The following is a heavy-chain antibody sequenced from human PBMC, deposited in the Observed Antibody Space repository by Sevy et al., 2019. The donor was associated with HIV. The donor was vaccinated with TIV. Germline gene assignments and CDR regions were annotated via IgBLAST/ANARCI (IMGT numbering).Heavy chain of an antibody. CDR1: GFTFSSYS. J-gene: IGHJ4*02. CDR3: ARDPYSSSFYFDY. V-gene: IGHV3-21*01. CDR2: ISSSSSYI. Sequence: GGSLRLSCAASGFTFSSYSMNWVRQAPGKGLEWVSSISSSSSYIYYADSVKGRFTISRDNAKNSLYLQMNSLRAEDTAVYYCARDPYSSSFYFDYWGQGTLVTVSS. D-gene: IGHD6-6*01.